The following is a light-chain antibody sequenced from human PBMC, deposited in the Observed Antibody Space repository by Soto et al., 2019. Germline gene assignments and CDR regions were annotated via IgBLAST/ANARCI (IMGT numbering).Light chain of an antibody. CDR3: QQYNGWPKT. CDR2: SAS. CDR1: DSISIA. Sequence: IEMTQSPATLSVSPGDRVTLSCRASDSISIALAWYQQRPGQAPRLLIYSASTRASGIPARFSGSGSGTDFTLTITGLQSEDFAVYYCQQYNGWPKTFGRGTKVEIK. J-gene: IGKJ1*01. V-gene: IGKV3-15*01.